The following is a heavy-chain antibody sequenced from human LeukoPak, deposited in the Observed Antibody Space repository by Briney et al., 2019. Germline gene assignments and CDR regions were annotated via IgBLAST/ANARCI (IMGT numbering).Heavy chain of an antibody. CDR1: GFTFGDFA. V-gene: IGHV3-49*03. D-gene: IGHD1-26*01. J-gene: IGHJ4*02. Sequence: GGSLRLSCTGSGFTFGDFAMSWFRQAPGKGLEWVGFIRSKGYGGTTEYAASVKGRFTISRDDSKSIAYLQMNSLKTEDTAVYYCARSGLSGSYPFDYWGQGTLVTVSS. CDR3: ARSGLSGSYPFDY. CDR2: IRSKGYGGTT.